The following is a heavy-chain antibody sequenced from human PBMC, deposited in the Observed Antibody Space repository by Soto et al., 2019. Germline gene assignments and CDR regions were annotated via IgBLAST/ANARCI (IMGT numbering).Heavy chain of an antibody. J-gene: IGHJ4*02. D-gene: IGHD2-2*02. CDR1: GYSFTSYW. CDR2: IDPSDSYT. CDR3: ARHPLPVPYCSSNSCYNSPAYYFDY. V-gene: IGHV5-10-1*01. Sequence: PGESLKISCKGSGYSFTSYWISWVRQMPGKGLEWMGRIDPSDSYTNYSPSFQGHVTISADKSISTAYLQWSSLKASDTAMYYCARHPLPVPYCSSNSCYNSPAYYFDYWGQGTLVTVPS.